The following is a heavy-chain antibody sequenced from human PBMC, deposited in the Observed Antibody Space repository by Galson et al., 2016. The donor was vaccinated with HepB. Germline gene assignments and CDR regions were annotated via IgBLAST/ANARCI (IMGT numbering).Heavy chain of an antibody. D-gene: IGHD2-8*02. CDR3: ARAWCKDY. V-gene: IGHV3-74*01. CDR1: GFTFSTFW. Sequence: SLRLSCEASGFTFSTFWMNWVRQAPGKGLVWVSRISGDGSRTSNADSVQGRFTISRDNAKNTAYLQMNSLRADDTAVYYCARAWCKDYWGQGTLVTVSS. J-gene: IGHJ4*02. CDR2: ISGDGSRT.